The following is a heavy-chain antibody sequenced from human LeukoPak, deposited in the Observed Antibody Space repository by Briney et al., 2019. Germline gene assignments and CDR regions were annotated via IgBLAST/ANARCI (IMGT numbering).Heavy chain of an antibody. CDR2: ISYDGSDK. CDR3: AKDKSSRWNAFDM. D-gene: IGHD6-13*01. CDR1: GFTFSSYG. J-gene: IGHJ3*02. V-gene: IGHV3-30*18. Sequence: GGSLRLSCAASGFTFSSYGMHWVRQAPGKGLEWVAVISYDGSDKYYADSVKGRFTISRDKSKNTLYLQMNSLRAEDTAVYYCAKDKSSRWNAFDMWGQGTMATVSS.